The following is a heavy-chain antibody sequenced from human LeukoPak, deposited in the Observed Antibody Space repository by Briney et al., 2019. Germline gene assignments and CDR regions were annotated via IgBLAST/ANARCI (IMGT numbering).Heavy chain of an antibody. Sequence: SETLSLTCTVSGGSISSYYWSWIRQPPGKGLGWIGYIYYSGSTNYNPSLKSRVTISVDTSKNQFSLKLSSVTAADTAVYYCARAGVQLWSPIDYWGQGTLVTVSS. CDR3: ARAGVQLWSPIDY. V-gene: IGHV4-59*01. D-gene: IGHD5-18*01. CDR2: IYYSGST. J-gene: IGHJ4*02. CDR1: GGSISSYY.